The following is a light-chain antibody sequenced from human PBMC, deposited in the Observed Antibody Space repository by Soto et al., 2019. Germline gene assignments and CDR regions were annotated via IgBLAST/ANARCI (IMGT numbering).Light chain of an antibody. CDR1: SSEVGGYNY. CDR2: EVS. Sequence: QSVLTQPASVSGSPGQSSTISCTGTSSEVGGYNYVSWYQQHPGKAPKLMIYEVSNRPSGVSNRFSGSKSGNTASLTISGLQAEDEADYYCSSYTSSSTPFVFGTGTKVTVL. J-gene: IGLJ1*01. CDR3: SSYTSSSTPFV. V-gene: IGLV2-14*01.